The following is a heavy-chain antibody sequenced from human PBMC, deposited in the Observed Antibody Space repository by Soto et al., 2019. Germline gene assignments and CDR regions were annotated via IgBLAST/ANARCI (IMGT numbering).Heavy chain of an antibody. CDR2: IYTSGST. D-gene: IGHD2-2*01. CDR3: ARWSGYCSSTSCPRYNWFDP. V-gene: IGHV4-4*07. Sequence: QVQLQESGPGLVKPSETLSLTCTVSGGSISSYYWSWIRQPAGKGLEWIGRIYTSGSTNYNPSLKSRVTMSVDTSKNPFSLKLSSVTAADTAVYYCARWSGYCSSTSCPRYNWFDPWGQGTLVTVSS. CDR1: GGSISSYY. J-gene: IGHJ5*02.